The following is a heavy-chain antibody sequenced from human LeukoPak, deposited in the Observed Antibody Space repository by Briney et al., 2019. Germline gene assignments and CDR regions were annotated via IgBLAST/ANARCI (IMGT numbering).Heavy chain of an antibody. CDR1: GYTFTAYY. CDR2: INPNGGGT. D-gene: IGHD3-10*01. J-gene: IGHJ1*01. V-gene: IGHV1-2*02. CDR3: ARLDLRLYRSGTSVGS. Sequence: ASVKVSCKASGYTFTAYYLHWVQQAPGQGLEWMGWINPNGGGTVYAPKFQGRVSMTRDTSISTAYLELSRLTSDDTAVYYCARLDLRLYRSGTSVGSWGQGTLVTVSS.